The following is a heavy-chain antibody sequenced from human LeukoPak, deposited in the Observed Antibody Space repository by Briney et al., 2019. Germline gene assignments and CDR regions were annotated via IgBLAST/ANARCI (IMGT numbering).Heavy chain of an antibody. CDR1: GGTFSSYA. CDR2: LIPFFGTA. CDR3: ARVGRYCSSSSCPRGYYYYYMDV. D-gene: IGHD2-2*01. V-gene: IGHV1-69*05. J-gene: IGHJ6*03. Sequence: ASVKVSCKASGGTFSSYAISWVRQAPGQGLEWMGGLIPFFGTANYAQKFQGRVTITTDESTSTAYMELSSLRSEDTAVYYCARVGRYCSSSSCPRGYYYYYMDVWGKGTTVTVSS.